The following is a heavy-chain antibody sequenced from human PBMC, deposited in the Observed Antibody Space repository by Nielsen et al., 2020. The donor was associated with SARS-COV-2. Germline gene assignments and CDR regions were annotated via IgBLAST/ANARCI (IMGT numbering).Heavy chain of an antibody. CDR3: ARHRLSYSSSSSYYYYYMDV. CDR1: GGSISGSTFY. CDR2: IYYTGST. J-gene: IGHJ6*03. D-gene: IGHD6-6*01. V-gene: IGHV4-39*01. Sequence: SETLSLTCTVSGGSISGSTFYWGWVRQPPGKGLEWIAAIYYTGSTYYTPSLKSRVTISVDTSKNQFSLKLSSVTAADTAVYYCARHRLSYSSSSSYYYYYMDVWGKGTTVTVSS.